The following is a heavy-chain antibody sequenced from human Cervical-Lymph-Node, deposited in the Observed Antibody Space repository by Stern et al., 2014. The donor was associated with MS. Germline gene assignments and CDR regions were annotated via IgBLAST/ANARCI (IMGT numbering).Heavy chain of an antibody. Sequence: QVQLVQSGAEAKKPGASVKVSCKVSGYTLTELAMQWVRQAPGKGLEWMGGFDPEDGKTVYAQKFQGRITMTEDTSTDTAYMELSRLASEDTAVYYCVTFTGDPWGQGTLVTVSS. CDR2: FDPEDGKT. V-gene: IGHV1-24*01. D-gene: IGHD1-14*01. J-gene: IGHJ5*02. CDR3: VTFTGDP. CDR1: GYTLTELA.